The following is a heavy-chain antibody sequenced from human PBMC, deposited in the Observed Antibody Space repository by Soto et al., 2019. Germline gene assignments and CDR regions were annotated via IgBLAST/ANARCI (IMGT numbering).Heavy chain of an antibody. D-gene: IGHD2-2*01. Sequence: SETLSLTCTVSGGSISSGGYYWSWIRQHPGKFLLWIGYIYYSGITYYIPSLKSRVTISLDTSINQFSLKLSSVTAAVTVVYYCARSYCSSTSCFSTDYGMDVWGQGTTVT. J-gene: IGHJ6*02. CDR1: GGSISSGGYY. CDR3: ARSYCSSTSCFSTDYGMDV. CDR2: IYYSGIT. V-gene: IGHV4-31*03.